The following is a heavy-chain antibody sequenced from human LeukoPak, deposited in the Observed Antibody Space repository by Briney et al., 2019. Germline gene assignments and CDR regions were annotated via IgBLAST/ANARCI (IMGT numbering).Heavy chain of an antibody. CDR1: GYTFSNYA. CDR3: AKEDVDTSFDY. V-gene: IGHV3-23*01. CDR2: ISDGAGGRT. D-gene: IGHD5-18*01. J-gene: IGHJ4*02. Sequence: GGSLRLSCAASGYTFSNYAMNWVRQAPGKGLEWVSAISDGAGGRTYYTDSVKGRFTISRDNSKNTLYLQLNSLRAEDTAVYYCAKEDVDTSFDYWGQGTLVTVSS.